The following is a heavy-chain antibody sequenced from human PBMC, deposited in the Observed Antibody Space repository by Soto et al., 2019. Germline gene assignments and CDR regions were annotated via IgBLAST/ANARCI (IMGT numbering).Heavy chain of an antibody. CDR3: ARPLLRYFDWIFSDAFDI. V-gene: IGHV3-33*01. Sequence: GGSLRLSCAASGFTFSSYGMHWVRQAPGKGLEWVAVIWYDGSNKYYADSVKGRFTISRDNSKNTLYLQMNSLRAEDTAVYYCARPLLRYFDWIFSDAFDIWGQGTMVTVSS. CDR2: IWYDGSNK. J-gene: IGHJ3*02. D-gene: IGHD3-9*01. CDR1: GFTFSSYG.